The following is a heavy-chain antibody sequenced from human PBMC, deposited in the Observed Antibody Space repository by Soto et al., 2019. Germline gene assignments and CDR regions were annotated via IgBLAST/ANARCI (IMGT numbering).Heavy chain of an antibody. D-gene: IGHD1-1*01. CDR3: ARDRLRYNWNDFPYYYYGMDV. CDR1: GFTFRNYN. CDR2: ISYDGSNK. J-gene: IGHJ6*02. V-gene: IGHV3-30-3*01. Sequence: GGSLRLSCAASGFTFRNYNMNWVRQAPGKGLEWVAVISYDGSNKYYADSVKGRFTISRDNSKNTLYLQMNSLRAEDTAVYYCARDRLRYNWNDFPYYYYGMDVWGQGTTLTVSS.